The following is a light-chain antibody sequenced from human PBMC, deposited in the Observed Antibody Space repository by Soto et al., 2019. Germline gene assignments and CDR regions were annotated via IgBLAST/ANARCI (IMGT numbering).Light chain of an antibody. CDR2: GAS. CDR3: QQYNNWPLT. Sequence: EIVMTQSPATLSVSPGERATLSCRASQSVSSNLAWYQQKPGKAPRLLIYGASTRATGIPARLSGSGSGTAFTITNSSLQAADFAVYYCQQYNNWPLTFGQGTKVEIK. V-gene: IGKV3-15*01. CDR1: QSVSSN. J-gene: IGKJ1*01.